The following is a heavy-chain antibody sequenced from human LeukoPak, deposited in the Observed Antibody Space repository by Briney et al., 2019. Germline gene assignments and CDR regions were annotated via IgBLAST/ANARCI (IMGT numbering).Heavy chain of an antibody. CDR3: ARDLHTFGFDY. D-gene: IGHD3-16*01. CDR1: GYTFTGYY. V-gene: IGHV1-2*06. CDR2: INPNSGGT. Sequence: ASVRVSCKASGYTFTGYYMHWVRQAPGQGLEWMGRINPNSGGTNYAQKFRGRVTMTRDTSISTAYMELSRLRSDDTAVYYCARDLHTFGFDYWGQGTLVTVSS. J-gene: IGHJ4*02.